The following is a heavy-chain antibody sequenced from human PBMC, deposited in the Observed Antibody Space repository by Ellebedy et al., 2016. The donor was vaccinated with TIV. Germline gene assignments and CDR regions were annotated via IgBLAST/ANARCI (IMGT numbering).Heavy chain of an antibody. CDR1: GFIFSSYW. Sequence: GESLKISCAASGFIFSSYWMSWARQAPGKGLEWVANIKQDGSEKYYVDSVKGRFTISRDNAKNSLYLQMNSLRAEDTAVYYCARANGAYEYWGQGTLVTVSS. CDR2: IKQDGSEK. D-gene: IGHD1-1*01. CDR3: ARANGAYEY. V-gene: IGHV3-7*01. J-gene: IGHJ4*02.